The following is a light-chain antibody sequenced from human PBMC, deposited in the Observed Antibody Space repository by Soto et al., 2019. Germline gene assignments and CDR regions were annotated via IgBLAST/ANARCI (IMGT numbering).Light chain of an antibody. V-gene: IGKV3-15*01. CDR1: QSVGTN. Sequence: EMVMTQSPATLSLSPGERATLSCRASQSVGTNLAWYQQKPGQGPRLLIYDVSTRATGIPARFSASGSGTEFTLTVSRLQSEDFAVYYCQQYSHWTPRYTFCQGTKVEIK. CDR3: QQYSHWTPRYT. J-gene: IGKJ2*01. CDR2: DVS.